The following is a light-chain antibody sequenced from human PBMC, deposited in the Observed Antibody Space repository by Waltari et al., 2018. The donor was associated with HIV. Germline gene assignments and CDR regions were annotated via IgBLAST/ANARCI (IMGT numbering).Light chain of an antibody. CDR1: SRDVGGYNY. J-gene: IGLJ2*01. V-gene: IGLV2-14*03. CDR3: SSYTSSSTLV. Sequence: QSALTQPASVSGSPGQSITISCTGTSRDVGGYNYVYWYQQHPGKAPKLKFYDASNRPSGVSNSFSGSKSGNTASLTISGLQAEDEAYYYCSSYTSSSTLVFGGGTKLTVL. CDR2: DAS.